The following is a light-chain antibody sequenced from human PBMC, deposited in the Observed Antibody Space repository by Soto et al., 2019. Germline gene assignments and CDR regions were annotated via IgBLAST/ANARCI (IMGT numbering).Light chain of an antibody. V-gene: IGKV3-15*01. CDR1: QSVSIN. CDR2: GAS. CDR3: QQYNNWPPGT. Sequence: EIVMTQSPATLSVSPGERATLSCRASQSVSINLAWYQQKPGQAPRLLIYGASARATGIPARFSGSGSGTEFTLTISSLQSADFAIYYCQQYNNWPPGTFGQGTKLEIK. J-gene: IGKJ2*01.